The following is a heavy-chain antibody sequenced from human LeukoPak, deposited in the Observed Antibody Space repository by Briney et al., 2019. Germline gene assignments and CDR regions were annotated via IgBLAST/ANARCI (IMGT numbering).Heavy chain of an antibody. D-gene: IGHD6-19*01. CDR1: GYSFTSYW. Sequence: GESLKISCKGSGYSFTSYWIGWVRQMPGKGLEWMGIIYPGDSDTRYSPSFQGQVTISADKSISTAYLQWSSLKASDTAMYYCARQRRIGGWYSRWEFDIWGQGTMVTVSS. J-gene: IGHJ3*02. V-gene: IGHV5-51*01. CDR2: IYPGDSDT. CDR3: ARQRRIGGWYSRWEFDI.